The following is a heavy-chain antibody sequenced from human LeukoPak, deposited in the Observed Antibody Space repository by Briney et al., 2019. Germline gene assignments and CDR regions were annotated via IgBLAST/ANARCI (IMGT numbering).Heavy chain of an antibody. CDR2: IGTAGDT. CDR1: GFTFSDYD. J-gene: IGHJ4*02. D-gene: IGHD1-1*01. CDR3: ARVAKERVGGVYYFDY. V-gene: IGHV3-13*01. Sequence: PGGSLRLSCAASGFTFSDYDMHWVRQPTGKGLEWVAAIGTAGDTYYTGSVKGRFTISRENAKNSLYLQMNSLRAGDTAVYYCARVAKERVGGVYYFDYWGQGTLVTVSP.